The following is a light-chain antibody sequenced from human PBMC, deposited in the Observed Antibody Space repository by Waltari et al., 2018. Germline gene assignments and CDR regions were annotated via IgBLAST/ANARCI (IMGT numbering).Light chain of an antibody. CDR1: QGISSY. J-gene: IGKJ1*01. CDR3: QQGNSYPWT. V-gene: IGKV1-13*02. Sequence: IQMSQSPSSLSASVGDRVTITCRASQGISSYLNWYQQKPGKAPKLLIYYANSLASGVPSRFSGSGSGTEFTLTISSLQAEDFATYYCQQGNSYPWTFGQGTKVEIK. CDR2: YAN.